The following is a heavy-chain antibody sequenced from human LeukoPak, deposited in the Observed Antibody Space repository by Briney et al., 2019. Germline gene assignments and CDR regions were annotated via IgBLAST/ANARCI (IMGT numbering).Heavy chain of an antibody. D-gene: IGHD2-2*01. CDR3: ARHFVVVPAAAVTFDY. V-gene: IGHV4-39*01. CDR2: IYYSGST. Sequence: SDTQSLTCTLSGGSISSSSYYWGWIRQPRGKGLHWIESIYYSGSTYYNPSFKSRVTISVDTSKNHFSLKLSSVTAADTAVYYCARHFVVVPAAAVTFDYWGQGTLVTVSS. J-gene: IGHJ4*02. CDR1: GGSISSSSYY.